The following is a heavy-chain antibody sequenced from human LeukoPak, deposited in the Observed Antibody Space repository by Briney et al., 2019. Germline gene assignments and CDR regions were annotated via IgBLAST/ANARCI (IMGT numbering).Heavy chain of an antibody. V-gene: IGHV3-23*01. CDR3: AKDLQRWIQLPDY. CDR2: ISGSGSNA. J-gene: IGHJ4*02. Sequence: GGSLRLSRAASGFTFNTYAMTWVRQAPGMGLEWVSGISGSGSNAYYAGSVKGRFTISRDNSKNTLYLQMNSLRVEDTALYYCAKDLQRWIQLPDYWGQGTLVTVSS. CDR1: GFTFNTYA. D-gene: IGHD5-24*01.